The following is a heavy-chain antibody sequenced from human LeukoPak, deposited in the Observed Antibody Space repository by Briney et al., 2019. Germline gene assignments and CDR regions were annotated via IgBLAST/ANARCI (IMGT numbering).Heavy chain of an antibody. Sequence: PGGSLRLSCVASGFAFGSNYMSWVRQAPGEGLEWVSLIYSGGAIRYADSVKGRFTISRDSSKNTLFLQMNDLTVEDTARYYCARRPGNWGQGILVTVSS. V-gene: IGHV3-53*01. CDR3: ARRPGN. D-gene: IGHD1-14*01. CDR2: IYSGGAI. J-gene: IGHJ4*02. CDR1: GFAFGSNY.